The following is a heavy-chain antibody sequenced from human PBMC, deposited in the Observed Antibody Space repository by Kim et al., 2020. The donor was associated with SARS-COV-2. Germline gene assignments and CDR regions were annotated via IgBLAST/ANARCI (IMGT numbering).Heavy chain of an antibody. J-gene: IGHJ3*02. CDR1: GYSFTSYW. CDR2: IYPGDSDT. Sequence: GESLKISCKGSGYSFTSYWIGWVRQMPGKGLEWMGIIYPGDSDTRYSPSFQGQVTISADKSISTAYLQWSSLKASDTAMYYCARPEGFYSGSPSNDAFDIWGQGTMVTVSS. D-gene: IGHD1-26*01. CDR3: ARPEGFYSGSPSNDAFDI. V-gene: IGHV5-51*01.